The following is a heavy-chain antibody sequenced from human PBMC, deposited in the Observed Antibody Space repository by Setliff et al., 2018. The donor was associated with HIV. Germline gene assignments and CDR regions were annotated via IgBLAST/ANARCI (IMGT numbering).Heavy chain of an antibody. J-gene: IGHJ4*02. D-gene: IGHD2-8*02. Sequence: GVLRLSCAASGFTFSTYRMNWVRQAPGKGLEWVSAISSGGEIMFYADSVKGRFTISRDNSKNTLYLQMISLRADDTAVYYCAKSLLVAGNDYWGQGTLVTVSS. CDR3: AKSLLVAGNDY. CDR2: ISSGGEIM. CDR1: GFTFSTYR. V-gene: IGHV3-23*01.